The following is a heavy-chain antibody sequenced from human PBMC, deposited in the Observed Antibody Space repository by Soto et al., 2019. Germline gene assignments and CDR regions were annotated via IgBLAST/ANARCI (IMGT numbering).Heavy chain of an antibody. J-gene: IGHJ6*02. CDR3: ARDQELRTDYYYYGMDV. D-gene: IGHD1-7*01. CDR2: INPNSGGT. Sequence: ASVKVSCKASGYTFTGYYMHWVRQAPGQGLEWMGWINPNSGGTNYAQKFQGRVTMTRDTSISTAYVELSRLRSDDTAVYYCARDQELRTDYYYYGMDVWGQGTTVTVSS. V-gene: IGHV1-2*02. CDR1: GYTFTGYY.